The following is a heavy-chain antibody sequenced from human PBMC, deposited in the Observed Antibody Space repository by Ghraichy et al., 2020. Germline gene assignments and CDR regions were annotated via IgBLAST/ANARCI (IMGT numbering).Heavy chain of an antibody. V-gene: IGHV6-1*01. CDR1: GDSVSNNNVA. J-gene: IGHJ4*02. CDR3: ARERDNTLGY. Sequence: SQTLSLTCAISGDSVSNNNVAWNWIRQSPARGLEWLGRTYYTSKWYSEYAVSVKSRITINPDTAKNQVSLHLNSVTPEDTAVYYCARERDNTLGYWGQGTLVTVSS. D-gene: IGHD1-14*01. CDR2: TYYTSKWYS.